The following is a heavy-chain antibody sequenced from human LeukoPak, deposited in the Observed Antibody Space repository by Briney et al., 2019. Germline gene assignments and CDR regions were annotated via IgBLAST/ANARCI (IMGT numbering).Heavy chain of an antibody. CDR3: AKTRGSGYSTGGDY. J-gene: IGHJ4*02. CDR2: ISGSGGST. CDR1: GFTFSSYA. V-gene: IGHV3-23*01. Sequence: GGSLRLSCAASGFTFSSYAMSWVRQAPGKGLEWVSAISGSGGSTYYADSVKGRFTISRDNSKNTLYLQMNSLRAEDTAVYYCAKTRGSGYSTGGDYWGQGTLVTVSS. D-gene: IGHD3-22*01.